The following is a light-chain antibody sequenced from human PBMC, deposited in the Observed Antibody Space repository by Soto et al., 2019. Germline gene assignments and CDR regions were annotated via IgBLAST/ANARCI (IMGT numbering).Light chain of an antibody. CDR3: SSYTSSSTYV. CDR2: EVS. CDR1: SSDVGSYNR. Sequence: QSVLTQPPSVSGSPGQSVTISRTGTSSDVGSYNRVSWFQQPPGTAPKLLIYEVSNRPSGVPDRISGSKSGNTASLTISGLQAEDEADYYCSSYTSSSTYVFGTGTKVTVL. V-gene: IGLV2-18*02. J-gene: IGLJ1*01.